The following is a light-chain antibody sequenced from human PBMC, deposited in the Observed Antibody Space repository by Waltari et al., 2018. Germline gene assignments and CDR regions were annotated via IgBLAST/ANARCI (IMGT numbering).Light chain of an antibody. V-gene: IGKV4-1*01. Sequence: DIVVTQSPDSLAVSLGAGATINCKSSQRVLHSSNNKNYLAWYQQKPRPPPKLLIYWSSTRESGVPDRVSGSGSGTDFTLTISSLQAEDVAVYYCQQYYSTPLFTFGPGTKVDIK. CDR3: QQYYSTPLFT. CDR1: QRVLHSSNNKNY. CDR2: WSS. J-gene: IGKJ3*01.